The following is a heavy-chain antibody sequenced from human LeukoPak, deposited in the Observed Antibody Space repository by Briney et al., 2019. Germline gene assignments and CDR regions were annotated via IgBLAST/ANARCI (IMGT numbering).Heavy chain of an antibody. Sequence: GRSLRLSCAASGFTFSSYGMHWVRQAPGKGLEWVAVIWYDGSNKYYADSVKGRFTISRDNSKNTLYLQMNSLRAGDTAVYYCARDGDYYDSTYYFDYWGQGTLVTVS. V-gene: IGHV3-33*01. CDR3: ARDGDYYDSTYYFDY. CDR2: IWYDGSNK. CDR1: GFTFSSYG. J-gene: IGHJ4*02. D-gene: IGHD3-22*01.